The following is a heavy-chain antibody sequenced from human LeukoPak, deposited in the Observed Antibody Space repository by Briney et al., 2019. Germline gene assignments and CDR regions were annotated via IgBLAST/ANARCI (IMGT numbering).Heavy chain of an antibody. J-gene: IGHJ4*02. V-gene: IGHV3-11*06. D-gene: IGHD3-9*01. Sequence: PGGSLRLSCAASRFTFSDYYMSWTRQAPGKGLEWVSYISSSSSYTNYADFVKGRFTISRDNAKNSLYLQMNSLRAEDTAVYYCARKPTYYDILTGYFDYWGQGTLVTVSS. CDR2: ISSSSSYT. CDR3: ARKPTYYDILTGYFDY. CDR1: RFTFSDYY.